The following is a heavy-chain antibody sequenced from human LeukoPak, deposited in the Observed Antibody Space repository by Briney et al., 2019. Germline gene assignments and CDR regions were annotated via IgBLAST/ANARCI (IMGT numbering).Heavy chain of an antibody. V-gene: IGHV3-23*01. J-gene: IGHJ4*02. CDR1: GFTFSSYA. CDR3: AKDSRRIAVAEDFDY. D-gene: IGHD6-19*01. Sequence: GGSLRLSCAASGFTFSSYAMSWVRQALGKGLEWVSAISGSGGSTYYADSVKGRFTISRDNSKNTLYLQMNSLRAEDTAVYYCAKDSRRIAVAEDFDYWGQGTLVTVSS. CDR2: ISGSGGST.